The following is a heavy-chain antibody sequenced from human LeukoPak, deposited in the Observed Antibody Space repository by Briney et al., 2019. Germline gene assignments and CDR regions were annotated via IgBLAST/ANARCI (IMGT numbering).Heavy chain of an antibody. Sequence: ASVKVSCKVSGYTLTELSMHWVRQAPGKGLEWMGRFDPEDGETIYAQKFQGRVTMTEDTSTNTVYMELSSLRSEDTAVYYCATADVAVAGTPDYWGQGTLVTVSS. V-gene: IGHV1-24*01. CDR3: ATADVAVAGTPDY. CDR1: GYTLTELS. D-gene: IGHD6-19*01. CDR2: FDPEDGET. J-gene: IGHJ4*02.